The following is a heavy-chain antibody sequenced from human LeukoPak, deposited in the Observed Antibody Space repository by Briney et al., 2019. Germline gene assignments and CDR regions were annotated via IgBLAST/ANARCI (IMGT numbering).Heavy chain of an antibody. CDR1: GFTFDDYG. V-gene: IGHV3-20*04. Sequence: GGSLRLSCAASGFTFDDYGMSWVRQAPGKGLEWVSGINWNGGSTGYADSVKGRFTISRDNAKNSLYLQMNSLRAEDTALYYCARAITDLYYYYYYYMDVWGKGTTVTVSS. CDR2: INWNGGST. CDR3: ARAITDLYYYYYYYMDV. J-gene: IGHJ6*03. D-gene: IGHD3-10*01.